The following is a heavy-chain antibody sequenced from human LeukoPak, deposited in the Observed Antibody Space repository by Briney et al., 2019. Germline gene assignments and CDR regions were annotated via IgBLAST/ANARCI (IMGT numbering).Heavy chain of an antibody. D-gene: IGHD6-13*01. CDR1: GFTFSTYW. CDR2: INQDGSAK. CDR3: AKEKSIAAAGTCFDY. J-gene: IGHJ4*02. Sequence: GGSLRLSCAATGFTFSTYWMSWVRQVPGKGLEWVANINQDGSAKYYVDSVKGRFTISRDNAKNSLYLQMNSLRAEDMALYYCAKEKSIAAAGTCFDYWGQGTLVTVSS. V-gene: IGHV3-7*03.